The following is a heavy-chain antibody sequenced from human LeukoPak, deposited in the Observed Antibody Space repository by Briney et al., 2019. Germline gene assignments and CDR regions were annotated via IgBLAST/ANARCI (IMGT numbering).Heavy chain of an antibody. CDR3: ARDNEVEGYDNFDY. V-gene: IGHV4-34*01. CDR2: INHSGST. D-gene: IGHD2-15*01. CDR1: GGSFSGYY. J-gene: IGHJ4*02. Sequence: SETLSLTCAVYGGSFSGYYWNWIRQPPGKGLEWIGEINHSGSTNYNPSLKSRVTISVDTSKNQFSLNLSSVTAADTAVYYCARDNEVEGYDNFDYWGQGTLVTVSS.